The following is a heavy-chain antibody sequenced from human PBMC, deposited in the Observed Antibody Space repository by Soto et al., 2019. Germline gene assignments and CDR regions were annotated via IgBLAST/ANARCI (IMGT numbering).Heavy chain of an antibody. D-gene: IGHD2-8*01. V-gene: IGHV3-23*01. Sequence: VGSLRLSCAASGFSVSDYAMSWVRQAPGKGLEWVSSISGSGDGTYYGDSVKGRFTLSRDTSQKTLYLQANNLRGEDTAVYFCTKSRRTVLMVYGFGGMDVWGRGTTVTSP. CDR3: TKSRRTVLMVYGFGGMDV. J-gene: IGHJ6*02. CDR2: ISGSGDGT. CDR1: GFSVSDYA.